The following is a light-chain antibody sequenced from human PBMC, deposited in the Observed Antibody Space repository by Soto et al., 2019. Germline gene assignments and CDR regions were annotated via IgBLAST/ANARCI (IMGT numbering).Light chain of an antibody. CDR2: AAS. CDR1: QGIDTY. V-gene: IGKV1-9*01. J-gene: IGKJ5*01. Sequence: DIQLTQSPSFLSASVGDRVTITCRASQGIDTYLAWYQQKPGKAPKLLIYAASFLQSGVPSRFSGSGSGTEFTLTISSLQPEDFAAYYCQQLNTYPFIFGQGTPLEIK. CDR3: QQLNTYPFI.